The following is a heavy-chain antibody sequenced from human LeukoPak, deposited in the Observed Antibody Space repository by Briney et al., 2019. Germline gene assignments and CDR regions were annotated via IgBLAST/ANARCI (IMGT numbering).Heavy chain of an antibody. Sequence: GGSLRLSCAASGFTFSDYYMSWIRQAPGKGLEWVSYISSSGSTIYYADSVKGRFTISRDNAKNTLYLQMNSLRAEDTAVYYCARAVGYSGYDRLPLYYYYYMDVWGKGTTVTVSS. CDR1: GFTFSDYY. CDR2: ISSSGSTI. CDR3: ARAVGYSGYDRLPLYYYYYMDV. J-gene: IGHJ6*03. D-gene: IGHD5-12*01. V-gene: IGHV3-11*04.